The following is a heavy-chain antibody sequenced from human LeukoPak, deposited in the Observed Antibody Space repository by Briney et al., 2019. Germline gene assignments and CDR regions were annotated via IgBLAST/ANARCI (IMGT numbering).Heavy chain of an antibody. Sequence: GRSLRLSCAASGVTFSSYGMHWVRQAPGKGLEWVAVISYDGSNKYYADSVKGRFTISRDNSKNTLYLQMNSLRAEDTAVYYCAKDRGYSGYFWGQGTLVTVSS. CDR2: ISYDGSNK. CDR1: GVTFSSYG. J-gene: IGHJ4*02. CDR3: AKDRGYSGYF. D-gene: IGHD5-12*01. V-gene: IGHV3-30*18.